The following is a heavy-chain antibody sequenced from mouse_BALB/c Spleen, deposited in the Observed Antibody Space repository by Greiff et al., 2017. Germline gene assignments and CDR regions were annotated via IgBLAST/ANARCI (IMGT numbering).Heavy chain of an antibody. Sequence: QVQLKESGPSLVQPSQSLSITCTVSGFSLTSYGVHWVRQSPGKGLEWLGVIWRGGSTDYNAAFMSRLSITKDNSKSQVFFKMNSLQADDTAIYYCAKKQAYYGNYGFAYWGQGTLVTVSA. CDR3: AKKQAYYGNYGFAY. CDR1: GFSLTSYG. D-gene: IGHD2-10*01. CDR2: IWRGGST. V-gene: IGHV2-5-1*01. J-gene: IGHJ3*01.